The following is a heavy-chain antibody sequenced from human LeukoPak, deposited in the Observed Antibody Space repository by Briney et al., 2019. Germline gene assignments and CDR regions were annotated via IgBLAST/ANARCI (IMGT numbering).Heavy chain of an antibody. V-gene: IGHV5-51*01. CDR2: IYPGDSDT. J-gene: IGHJ4*02. Sequence: GESLKISCTGFGYTFPSYWIAWVRQMPGKGLEWMGIIYPGDSDTRYSPSFQGQVSISADKSINTAYLQWSSLKASDSAMYYCARGFVRGYWGQGTLVTVSS. CDR3: ARGFVRGY. CDR1: GYTFPSYW. D-gene: IGHD3-16*01.